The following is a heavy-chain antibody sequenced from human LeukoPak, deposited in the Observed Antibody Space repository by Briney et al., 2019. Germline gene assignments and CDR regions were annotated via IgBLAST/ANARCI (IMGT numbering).Heavy chain of an antibody. CDR3: ARGGDTAMATSHY. D-gene: IGHD5-18*01. V-gene: IGHV1-69*13. J-gene: IGHJ4*02. Sequence: GASVKVSCKASGGTFSSYAISWVRQAPGQGLEWVGGIIPIFGTANYAQKFQGRVTITADESTSTAYMELSSLRSEDTAVYYCARGGDTAMATSHYWGQGTLVTVSS. CDR1: GGTFSSYA. CDR2: IIPIFGTA.